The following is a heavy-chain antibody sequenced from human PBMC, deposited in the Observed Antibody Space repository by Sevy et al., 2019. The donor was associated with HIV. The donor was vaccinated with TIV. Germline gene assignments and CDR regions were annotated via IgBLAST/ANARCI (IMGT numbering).Heavy chain of an antibody. J-gene: IGHJ4*02. CDR2: LSFGCGEI. D-gene: IGHD2-8*01. V-gene: IGHV3-23*01. Sequence: GGFLRLSCAASGFTFSKYSMSWVRQPPGKGLEWISTLSFGCGEINYADSVKGRFTISRDNSKSSVYLQMNNLGPEDTAVYYCAREGCTKPHDYWGQGTLVTVSS. CDR1: GFTFSKYS. CDR3: AREGCTKPHDY.